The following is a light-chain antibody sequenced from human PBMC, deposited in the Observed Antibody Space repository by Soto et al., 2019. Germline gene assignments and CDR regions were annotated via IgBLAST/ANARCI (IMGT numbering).Light chain of an antibody. CDR2: LAS. J-gene: IGKJ5*01. CDR1: QFIKSH. V-gene: IGKV1-12*01. Sequence: DIQMTQSPSSVSASVGDRVTITCRASQFIKSHLVWYHQKPGKAPNLLIYLASTLHSGVPSRFSGSGFGADFTLTISSLQPEDVGTYFCLHVAEFPISCGPGTRLEI. CDR3: LHVAEFPIS.